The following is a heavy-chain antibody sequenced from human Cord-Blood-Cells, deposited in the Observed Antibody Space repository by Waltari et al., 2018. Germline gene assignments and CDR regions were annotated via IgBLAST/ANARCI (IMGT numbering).Heavy chain of an antibody. J-gene: IGHJ4*02. CDR1: GFPFSGSA. CDR2: IRSKANSYAT. Sequence: EVQLVESGGGLVQPGGSLKLSCAASGFPFSGSAMHWVRQASGKGLEWVGRIRSKANSYATAYAASVKGRFTISRDDSKNTAYLQMNSLKTEDTAVYYCTSVWGAAPYWGQGTLVTVSS. V-gene: IGHV3-73*02. CDR3: TSVWGAAPY. D-gene: IGHD3-16*01.